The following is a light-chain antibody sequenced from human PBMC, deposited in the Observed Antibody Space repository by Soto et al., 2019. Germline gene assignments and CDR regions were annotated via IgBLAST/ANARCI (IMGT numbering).Light chain of an antibody. CDR3: KQYNKLSA. Sequence: EIVMTQSPATLSVSPGERATLSCRASQSVSSNLAWYQQKPGQAPRLLIYGASTRATGIPARFSGSGSGTEFTLNISRLQSEDFAVYYCKQYNKLSAFGQGTKVDIK. CDR1: QSVSSN. CDR2: GAS. V-gene: IGKV3-15*01. J-gene: IGKJ1*01.